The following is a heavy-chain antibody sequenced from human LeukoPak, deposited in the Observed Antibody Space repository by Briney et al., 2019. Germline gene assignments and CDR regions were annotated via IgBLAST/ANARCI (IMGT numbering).Heavy chain of an antibody. Sequence: SETLSLTCTVSGYSISTNYYWAWIRQSPGTGLEWIGSVYHNGETYYNPSLKSRVIISVGTSKNEFSLRLTSVTAADTAVYYCARGGLVDYWGQGTLVTVSS. J-gene: IGHJ4*02. CDR2: VYHNGET. CDR1: GYSISTNYY. CDR3: ARGGLVDY. V-gene: IGHV4-38-2*02.